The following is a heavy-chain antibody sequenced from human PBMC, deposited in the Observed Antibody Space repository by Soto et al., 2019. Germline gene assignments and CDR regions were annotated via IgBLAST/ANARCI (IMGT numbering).Heavy chain of an antibody. CDR2: IYYSGTT. D-gene: IGHD5-12*01. CDR1: GVSISYADTA. J-gene: IGHJ4*02. V-gene: IGHV4-30-4*01. CDR3: ARAVRGYTHDAVDY. Sequence: SLSRSCTGYGVSISYADTAWSWVRQPPGEGLEWIGYIYYSGTTYFNPSLQSRITMFVDTAKSQFSLRLSSVTAADRAVYYSARAVRGYTHDAVDYWGQGTQVTVSS.